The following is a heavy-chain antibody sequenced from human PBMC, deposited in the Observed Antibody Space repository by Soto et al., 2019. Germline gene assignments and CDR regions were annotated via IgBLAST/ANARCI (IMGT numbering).Heavy chain of an antibody. CDR1: GFTFSFYA. J-gene: IGHJ4*02. CDR3: ARDQPGYSYGYGLGY. CDR2: ISAGGGNT. Sequence: PGGSLRLSCAASGFTFSFYAMNWVRQAPGKGLEWVSAISAGGGNTYYADSVKGRFTISRDNSKNTLYLQMNSLRAEDTAVYYCARDQPGYSYGYGLGYWGQGTLVTVSS. D-gene: IGHD5-18*01. V-gene: IGHV3-23*01.